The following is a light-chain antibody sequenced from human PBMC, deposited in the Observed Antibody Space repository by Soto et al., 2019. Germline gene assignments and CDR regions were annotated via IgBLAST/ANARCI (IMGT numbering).Light chain of an antibody. Sequence: DIHIAQSPSSLSSSLVKRVTITCRASQSISTYLNWYQKKPGKAPNLLIYDASRLQSGVPSRFSGSGGGTDFTLSISSVQPEDFATYFCQQSYMDPITFGQGTRLEIK. CDR1: QSISTY. J-gene: IGKJ5*01. CDR3: QQSYMDPIT. V-gene: IGKV1-39*01. CDR2: DAS.